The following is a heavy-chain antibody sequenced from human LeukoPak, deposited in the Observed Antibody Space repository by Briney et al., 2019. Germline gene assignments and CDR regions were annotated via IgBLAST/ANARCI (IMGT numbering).Heavy chain of an antibody. Sequence: SETLSLTCTVPGGSISSYYWSSRRQPPRKGLGWIGYIYYRGSTNYNPSLKSRVTISVDTSKNQFSLKLSSVTAADTAVYYCASSGYDLAFDIWGQGTMVTVSS. J-gene: IGHJ3*02. CDR1: GGSISSYY. D-gene: IGHD5-12*01. CDR2: IYYRGST. CDR3: ASSGYDLAFDI. V-gene: IGHV4-59*01.